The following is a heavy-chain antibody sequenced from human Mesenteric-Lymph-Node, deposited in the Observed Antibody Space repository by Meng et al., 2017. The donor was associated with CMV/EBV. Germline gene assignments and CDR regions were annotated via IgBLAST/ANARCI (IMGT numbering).Heavy chain of an antibody. CDR1: GYEFTNHW. CDR3: ARHGTTNVYNWFDP. Sequence: KASGYEFTNHWIAWVRQMPGKGLEWMGVIYPADSDTRTSSSFQGRVTMSVDKSTSTAYLQWHSLRASDTAMYYCARHGTTNVYNWFDPWGQGTLVTVSS. J-gene: IGHJ5*02. CDR2: IYPADSDT. V-gene: IGHV5-51*01. D-gene: IGHD2/OR15-2a*01.